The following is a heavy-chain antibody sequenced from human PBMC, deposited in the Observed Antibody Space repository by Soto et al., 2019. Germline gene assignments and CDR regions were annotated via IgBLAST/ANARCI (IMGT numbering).Heavy chain of an antibody. CDR2: IYYSGST. CDR1: GGSVSSGSYY. Sequence: SETLSLTCTVSGGSVSSGSYYWSWIRQPPGKGLEWIGYIYYSGSTNYNPSLKSRVTISVDTSKNQFSLKLSSVIAADTAVYYCARWLARYRFDPWGQGTLVTVSS. J-gene: IGHJ5*02. D-gene: IGHD3-22*01. CDR3: ARWLARYRFDP. V-gene: IGHV4-61*01.